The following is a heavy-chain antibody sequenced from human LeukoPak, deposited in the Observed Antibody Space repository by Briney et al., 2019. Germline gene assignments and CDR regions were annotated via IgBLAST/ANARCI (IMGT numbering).Heavy chain of an antibody. D-gene: IGHD3-10*01. CDR1: GGSISNYL. CDR2: IYTSGTT. Sequence: SETLSLTCTVSGGSISNYLWSWIRQPAGKGLEWIGRIYTSGTTNYNPSLKSRVTISIDTSKNQFSLKLSSVTAADTAVYYCARGLWFGDENPPYFDYWGQGTLVTVSS. CDR3: ARGLWFGDENPPYFDY. V-gene: IGHV4-4*07. J-gene: IGHJ4*02.